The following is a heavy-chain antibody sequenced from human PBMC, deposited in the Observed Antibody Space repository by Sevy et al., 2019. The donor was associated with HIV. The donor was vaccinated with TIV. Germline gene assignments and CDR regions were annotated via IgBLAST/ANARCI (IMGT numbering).Heavy chain of an antibody. CDR2: INHSGST. J-gene: IGHJ5*02. D-gene: IGHD3-10*01. Sequence: SETLSLTCGVYNGSFSGYYWSWIRQSPEKGLEWIGQINHSGSTNYNPSLKSRITISIDMSKSQFSLNLSSVTAADTAIYYCGRSGSYYQVSWFDPWGQGTLVIVSS. CDR3: GRSGSYYQVSWFDP. V-gene: IGHV4-34*01. CDR1: NGSFSGYY.